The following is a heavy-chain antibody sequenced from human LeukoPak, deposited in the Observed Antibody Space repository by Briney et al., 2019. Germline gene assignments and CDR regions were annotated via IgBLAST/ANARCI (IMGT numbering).Heavy chain of an antibody. J-gene: IGHJ4*02. CDR3: ARWFSGYYSN. V-gene: IGHV3-74*01. D-gene: IGHD3-22*01. CDR1: GFTFNNYW. Sequence: PGGSLRLSCAASGFTFNNYWMHGVRQAPGKGLVWVSRINSDGTITNYADSVKGRFTISRDNANNTLYLQMNSLRAEDTAMYYCARWFSGYYSNWGQGTLVTVSS. CDR2: INSDGTIT.